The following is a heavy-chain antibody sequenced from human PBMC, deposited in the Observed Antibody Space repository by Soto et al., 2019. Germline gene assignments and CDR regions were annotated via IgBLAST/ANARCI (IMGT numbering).Heavy chain of an antibody. V-gene: IGHV4-34*01. CDR1: GGSFSGYY. D-gene: IGHD4-17*01. CDR3: ARVGYTVTTNGTIDY. J-gene: IGHJ4*02. Sequence: PSETLSLTCAVYGGSFSGYYWSWIRQPLGKGLEWIGEINHSGSTNYNPSLKSRVTISVDTSKNQFSLKLSSVTAADTAVYYCARVGYTVTTNGTIDYWGQGTLVTVS. CDR2: INHSGST.